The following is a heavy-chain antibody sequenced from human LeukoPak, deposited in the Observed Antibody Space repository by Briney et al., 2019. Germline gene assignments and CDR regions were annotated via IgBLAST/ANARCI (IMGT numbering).Heavy chain of an antibody. V-gene: IGHV3-30*18. CDR1: GFTFSSYG. CDR3: AKGSSSWYTGTVDAFDI. Sequence: PGRSLRLSCAASGFTFSSYGMHWVRQAPGKGLEWVAVIPYDGSNKYYADSVKGRFTVSRDNSKNTLYLQMNSLRAEDTAVYYCAKGSSSWYTGTVDAFDIWGQGTKVTVSS. CDR2: IPYDGSNK. D-gene: IGHD6-13*01. J-gene: IGHJ3*02.